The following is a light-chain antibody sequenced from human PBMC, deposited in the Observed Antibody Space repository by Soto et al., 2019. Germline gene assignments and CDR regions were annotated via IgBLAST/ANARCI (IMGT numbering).Light chain of an antibody. V-gene: IGKV3-15*01. J-gene: IGKJ5*01. CDR1: QSISSN. CDR3: QQYSNWPPIT. CDR2: RTS. Sequence: EIVITQSPATLSVSPGEGATLSCRASQSISSNLAWYQQKPGQAPRLLMFRTSTRATGIPARFSGSGSGTEFTLTISSLQSEDFAVYYCQQYSNWPPITFGQGTRLEIK.